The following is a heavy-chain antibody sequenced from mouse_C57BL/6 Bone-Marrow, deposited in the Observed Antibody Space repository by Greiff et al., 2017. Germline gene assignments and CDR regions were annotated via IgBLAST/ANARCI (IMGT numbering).Heavy chain of an antibody. CDR2: IDPSDSET. D-gene: IGHD1-1*01. CDR3: ARVYYYGSPWFAY. CDR1: GYTFTSYW. J-gene: IGHJ3*01. V-gene: IGHV1-52*01. Sequence: QVQLQQPGAELVRPGSSVQLSCKASGYTFTSYWMHWVKPRPIQGLEWIGNIDPSDSETHSNQKFKDKATLTVDKSSSTAYMQLSSLTSEDSAVYYCARVYYYGSPWFAYWGQGTLVTVSA.